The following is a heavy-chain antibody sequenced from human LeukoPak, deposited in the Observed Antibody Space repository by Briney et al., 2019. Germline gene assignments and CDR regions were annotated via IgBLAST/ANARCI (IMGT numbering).Heavy chain of an antibody. CDR1: GFTFSSYA. D-gene: IGHD3-16*02. CDR3: ARDFFAFGGVIALLDY. J-gene: IGHJ4*02. Sequence: GRSLRLSCAASGFTFSSYAVHWVRQAPGKGLEWVAVISFDGINKYYADSVKGRFTISRDNSKKKLYLQMNSLRAEDTAVYFCARDFFAFGGVIALLDYWGQGTLVTVSS. CDR2: ISFDGINK. V-gene: IGHV3-30*04.